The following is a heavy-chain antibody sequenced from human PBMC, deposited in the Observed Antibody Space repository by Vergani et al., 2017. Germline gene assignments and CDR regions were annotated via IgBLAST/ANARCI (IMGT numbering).Heavy chain of an antibody. CDR1: GYTLTELS. J-gene: IGHJ4*02. CDR2: FDPEDGET. D-gene: IGHD3-10*01. Sequence: QVQLVQSGAEVKKPGASVKVSCKVSGYTLTELSMHWVRQAPGKGLEWMGVFDPEDGETIYAQKFQGRVTMTEDTSTDTAYMELSSLRSEDTAVYYCATELLLWFGEGRVYDYWGQGTLVTVSS. CDR3: ATELLLWFGEGRVYDY. V-gene: IGHV1-24*01.